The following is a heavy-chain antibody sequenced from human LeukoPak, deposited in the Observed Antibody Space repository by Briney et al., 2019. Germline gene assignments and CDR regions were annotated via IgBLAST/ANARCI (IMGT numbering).Heavy chain of an antibody. CDR1: GYTFTGYY. CDR2: INPNSGGT. Sequence: GASVKVSCKASGYTFTGYYMHWVRQAPGQGLEWMGWINPNSGGTNYAQKFQGWVTMTRDTSISTAYMELSRLRSDDTAVYYCARDRTDYGDPHRYGMDVWGQGTTVTVSS. J-gene: IGHJ6*02. V-gene: IGHV1-2*04. D-gene: IGHD4-17*01. CDR3: ARDRTDYGDPHRYGMDV.